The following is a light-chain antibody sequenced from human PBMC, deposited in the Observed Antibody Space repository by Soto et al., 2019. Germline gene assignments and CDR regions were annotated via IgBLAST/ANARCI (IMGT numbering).Light chain of an antibody. Sequence: EIVMTQSPVTLSVSPGERATLSCRASQSVRSTYLAWYQQKPGQAPRLLIFGVSNRAAGIPARFSGSGSGTEFTLTISSLQSEDFAVYCCQQYGDWPLTFGGGTKVEIK. CDR1: QSVRSTY. CDR3: QQYGDWPLT. J-gene: IGKJ4*01. V-gene: IGKV3-15*01. CDR2: GVS.